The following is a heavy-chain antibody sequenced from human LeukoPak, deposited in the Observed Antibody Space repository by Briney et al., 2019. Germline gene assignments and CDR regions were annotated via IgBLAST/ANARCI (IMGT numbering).Heavy chain of an antibody. V-gene: IGHV3-30-3*01. Sequence: PGGSLRLSCAASGFTFSSYAMHWVRQAPGKGLEWVAVISYDGSNKYYADSVKGRFTISRDNSRNTLYLQMNSLRAEDTAVYYCTTAMVMTAILYFQHWGQGTTVTVSS. J-gene: IGHJ1*01. D-gene: IGHD2-21*02. CDR3: TTAMVMTAILYFQH. CDR1: GFTFSSYA. CDR2: ISYDGSNK.